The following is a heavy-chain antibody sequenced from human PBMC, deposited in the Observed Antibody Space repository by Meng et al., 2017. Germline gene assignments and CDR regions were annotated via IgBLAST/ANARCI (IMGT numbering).Heavy chain of an antibody. CDR3: ARDEDISAAGKLFGDY. CDR1: GYSFPDYW. J-gene: IGHJ4*02. V-gene: IGHV1-2*06. CDR2: INPKSGDT. D-gene: IGHD6-13*01. Sequence: QVRRVHSGAGVNKPGALVKVSCKASGYSFPDYWLSWVRRDPVQGLEWMGRINPKSGDTHYGQRFQGRVTMTGDTSIRPAYMELSGLRSDDTAMYYCARDEDISAAGKLFGDYWGQGTLVTVSS.